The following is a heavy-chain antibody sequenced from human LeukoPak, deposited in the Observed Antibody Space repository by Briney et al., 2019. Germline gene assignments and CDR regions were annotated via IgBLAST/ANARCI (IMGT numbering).Heavy chain of an antibody. CDR2: RKKDGSET. V-gene: IGHV3-7*02. Sequence: GGSLRLSCAASGFTFSSYWMSWVRQAPGKGLEWVANRKKDGSETYYVDSVKCRFTISRDSAKNSLYLQMHSLRAEDTAVYHCAGGYSYGDYFDYWGQGTLVTVSS. CDR1: GFTFSSYW. D-gene: IGHD5-18*01. CDR3: AGGYSYGDYFDY. J-gene: IGHJ4*02.